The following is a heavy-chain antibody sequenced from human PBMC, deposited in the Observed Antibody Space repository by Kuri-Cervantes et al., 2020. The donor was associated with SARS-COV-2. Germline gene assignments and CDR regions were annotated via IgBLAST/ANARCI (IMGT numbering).Heavy chain of an antibody. V-gene: IGHV3-21*01. CDR3: ARVLPEPAAAFDY. CDR2: ISGSSSYI. J-gene: IGHJ4*02. CDR1: GFTFSSYA. Sequence: GESLKISCAASGFTFSSYAISWVRQAPGKGLEWVSAISGSSSYIYYADSVKGRFTISRDNAKNSLYLQMNSLRAEDTAVYYCARVLPEPAAAFDYWGQGTLVTVSS. D-gene: IGHD6-13*01.